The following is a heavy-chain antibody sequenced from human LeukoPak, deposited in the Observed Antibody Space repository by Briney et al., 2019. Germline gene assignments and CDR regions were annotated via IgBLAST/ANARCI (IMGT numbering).Heavy chain of an antibody. J-gene: IGHJ4*02. D-gene: IGHD3-10*01. CDR3: AKAVDIWFGELFDY. CDR2: LSGSGSYT. V-gene: IGHV3-23*01. Sequence: GGSLRLSCAASGFTVSDYSMSWVRQAPGKGLEWVSALSGSGSYTDYADSVKGRFTISKDNSKNTLYLQMNSLRAEDTAVYHCAKAVDIWFGELFDYWGQGTLVTVSS. CDR1: GFTVSDYS.